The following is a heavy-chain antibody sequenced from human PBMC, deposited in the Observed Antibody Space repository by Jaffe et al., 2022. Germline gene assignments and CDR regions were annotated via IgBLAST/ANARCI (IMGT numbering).Heavy chain of an antibody. CDR2: MNPNSGNT. CDR1: GYTFTSYD. Sequence: QVQLVQSGAEVKKPGASVKVSCKASGYTFTSYDINWVRQATGQGLEWMGWMNPNSGNTGYAQKFQGRVTMTRNTSISTAYMELSSLRSEDTAVYYCARGRRGCSSTSCYGGYYYYYMDVWGKGTTVTVSS. V-gene: IGHV1-8*01. J-gene: IGHJ6*03. CDR3: ARGRRGCSSTSCYGGYYYYYMDV. D-gene: IGHD2-2*01.